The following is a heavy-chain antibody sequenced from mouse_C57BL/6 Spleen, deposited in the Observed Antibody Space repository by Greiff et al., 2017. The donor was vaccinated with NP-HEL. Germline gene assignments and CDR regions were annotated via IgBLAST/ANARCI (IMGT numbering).Heavy chain of an antibody. CDR1: GYSITSGYY. Sequence: ESGPGLVKPSQSLSLTCSVTGYSITSGYYWNWIRQFPGNKLEWMGYISYDGSNNYNPSLKNQISITRDTSKNQFFLKLNSVTTEDTATYYCARDLGRGFAYWGQGTLVTVSA. V-gene: IGHV3-6*01. CDR2: ISYDGSN. J-gene: IGHJ3*01. CDR3: ARDLGRGFAY. D-gene: IGHD4-1*01.